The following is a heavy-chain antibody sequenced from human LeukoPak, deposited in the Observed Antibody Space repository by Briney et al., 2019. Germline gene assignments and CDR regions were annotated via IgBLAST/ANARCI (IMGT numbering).Heavy chain of an antibody. D-gene: IGHD1-26*01. Sequence: ASVKVSCMVSGYTLTELSMHWVRQAPGKGLEWMGGFDPEDGETIYAQKFQGRVTMTEDTSTDTAYMELSSLRSEDTAVYYCATHVVGASLIDYWGQGTLVTVSS. J-gene: IGHJ4*02. CDR3: ATHVVGASLIDY. CDR1: GYTLTELS. CDR2: FDPEDGET. V-gene: IGHV1-24*01.